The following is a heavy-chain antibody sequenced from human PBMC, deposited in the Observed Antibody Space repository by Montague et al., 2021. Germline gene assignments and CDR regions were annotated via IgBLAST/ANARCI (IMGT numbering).Heavy chain of an antibody. CDR2: ISVGGTT. Sequence: SETLSLTCAVSGVSISNTYWWTWVRQSPGKGLEWIGEISVGGTTNYNSSFKSRVTMSIDRSKNHFSLSLTSVTAADTAVYYCATAFILTGYTWDHWGQGTLVTVSS. D-gene: IGHD3-9*01. CDR1: GVSISNTYW. V-gene: IGHV4-4*02. CDR3: ATAFILTGYTWDH. J-gene: IGHJ4*02.